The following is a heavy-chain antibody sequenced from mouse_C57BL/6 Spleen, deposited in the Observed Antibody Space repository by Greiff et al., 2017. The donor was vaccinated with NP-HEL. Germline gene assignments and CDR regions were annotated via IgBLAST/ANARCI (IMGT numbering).Heavy chain of an antibody. V-gene: IGHV1-80*01. Sequence: QVQLKQSGAELVKPGASVKISCKASGYAFSSYWMNWVKQRPGKGLEWIGQIYPGDGDTNYNGKFKGKATLTADKSSSTAYMQLSSLTSEDSAVYFCARRWETGIFAYWGQGTLVTVSA. D-gene: IGHD3-2*01. J-gene: IGHJ3*01. CDR1: GYAFSSYW. CDR3: ARRWETGIFAY. CDR2: IYPGDGDT.